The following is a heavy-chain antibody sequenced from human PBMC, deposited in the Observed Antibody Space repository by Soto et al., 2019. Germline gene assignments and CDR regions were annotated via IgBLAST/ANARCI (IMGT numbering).Heavy chain of an antibody. CDR1: GFTFSSYA. CDR3: AKDPSKYSSSYFDY. J-gene: IGHJ4*02. Sequence: PGGSLRLSXAASGFTFSSYAMSWVRQAPGKGLEWVSAISGSGGSTYYADSVKGRFTISRDNSKNTLYLQMNSLRAEDTAVYYCAKDPSKYSSSYFDYWGQGTLVTVSS. D-gene: IGHD6-6*01. CDR2: ISGSGGST. V-gene: IGHV3-23*01.